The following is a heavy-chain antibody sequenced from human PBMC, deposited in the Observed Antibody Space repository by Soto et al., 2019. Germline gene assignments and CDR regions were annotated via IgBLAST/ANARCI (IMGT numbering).Heavy chain of an antibody. D-gene: IGHD3-16*01. Sequence: ASVKVSCKASGYNFKTYGITWVRQAPGLGLEWVGXXXXXXXXXXXXXXFQGRVTMTTDASTTTAYMELRGLRSDDTAVYFCARDFGNDLSAPGAVFDSWGQGTLVTVSS. CDR2: XXXXXXXX. V-gene: IGHV1-18*01. CDR3: ARDFGNDLSAPGAVFDS. J-gene: IGHJ4*02. CDR1: GYNFKTYG.